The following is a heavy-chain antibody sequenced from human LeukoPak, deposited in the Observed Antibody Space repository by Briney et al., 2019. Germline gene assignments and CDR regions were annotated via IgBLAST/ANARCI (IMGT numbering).Heavy chain of an antibody. D-gene: IGHD2/OR15-2a*01. CDR2: LSGRGGNT. CDR3: SERGFVIRVFLVGFHKEASYYDC. CDR1: GLTLINYG. J-gene: IGHJ4*02. V-gene: IGHV3-23*01. Sequence: GGALRLSSAVSGLTLINYGMSWGPHVPGKRLEEVSGLSGRGGNTYYADSLKRRLTISRDNSKNTLYLQMNSLRSQATAMYFCSERGFVIRVFLVGFHKEASYYDCWGQGALVTVSS.